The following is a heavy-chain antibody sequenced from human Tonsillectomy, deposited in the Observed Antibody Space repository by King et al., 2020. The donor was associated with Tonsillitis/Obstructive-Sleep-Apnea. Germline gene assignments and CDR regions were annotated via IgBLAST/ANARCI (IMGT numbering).Heavy chain of an antibody. CDR1: GGSFSDYY. J-gene: IGHJ2*01. D-gene: IGHD4-23*01. CDR2: INHSGST. Sequence: VQLQQWGAGLLKPSETLSLTCAVYGGSFSDYYWTWIRQPPEKGLEWIGEINHSGSTSYNPSLKSRVTISVDTSKNQFSLKLTSATAADTAMFYCARGYRGSGYWYFDLWGRGTLVTVSS. V-gene: IGHV4-34*01. CDR3: ARGYRGSGYWYFDL.